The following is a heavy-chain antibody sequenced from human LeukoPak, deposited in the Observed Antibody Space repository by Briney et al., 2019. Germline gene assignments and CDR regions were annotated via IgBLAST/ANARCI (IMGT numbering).Heavy chain of an antibody. CDR1: GYTFTGYY. Sequence: ASVTVSFKASGYTFTGYYMHWVRQAPGQGLEWMGWINPNSGGTNYAQKFQGRVTMTRDTSISTAYMELSRLRSDDTAVYYCAPSSGYYPYYFDYWGQGTLVTVSS. CDR3: APSSGYYPYYFDY. J-gene: IGHJ4*02. V-gene: IGHV1-2*02. CDR2: INPNSGGT. D-gene: IGHD3-22*01.